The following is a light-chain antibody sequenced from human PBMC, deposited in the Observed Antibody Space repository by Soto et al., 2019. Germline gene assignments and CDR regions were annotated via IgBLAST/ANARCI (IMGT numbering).Light chain of an antibody. J-gene: IGLJ3*02. CDR1: SSDVGGYTY. Sequence: QSALTQPRSVSGSPGQSVTISCTGTSSDVGGYTYVSWYQQHPGKAPKLMIYDVSKRPSGVPDRFSGSRSGNTASLTISGLQAEDEADYSCCSYAGSYTVFGGGTKVTVL. CDR2: DVS. V-gene: IGLV2-11*01. CDR3: CSYAGSYTV.